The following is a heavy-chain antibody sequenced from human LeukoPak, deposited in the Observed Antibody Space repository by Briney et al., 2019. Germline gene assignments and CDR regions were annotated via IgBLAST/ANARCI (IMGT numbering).Heavy chain of an antibody. Sequence: PSETLSLTCAVYGGSFSGYYWSWIRQPPGKGLEWIGEINHSGSTNYNPSLKSRVTISVDTSKNQFSLKLSSVTAADTAVYYCARGTPAVARGGDFGYWGQGTLVTVSS. D-gene: IGHD6-19*01. J-gene: IGHJ4*02. CDR3: ARGTPAVARGGDFGY. V-gene: IGHV4-34*01. CDR2: INHSGST. CDR1: GGSFSGYY.